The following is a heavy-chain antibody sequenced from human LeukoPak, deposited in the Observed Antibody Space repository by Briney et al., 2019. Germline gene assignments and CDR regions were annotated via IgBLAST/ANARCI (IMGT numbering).Heavy chain of an antibody. D-gene: IGHD1-26*01. CDR3: ARELLVGATDYYYYYMDV. J-gene: IGHJ6*03. Sequence: ASVKVSCKASGYTFTGYYMHWVRQAPGQGLEWMGWINPNSGGTNYAQKFQGRVTMTRDTSISTAYMELRSLRSDDTAVYYCARELLVGATDYYYYYMDVWGKGTTVTVSS. CDR1: GYTFTGYY. V-gene: IGHV1-2*02. CDR2: INPNSGGT.